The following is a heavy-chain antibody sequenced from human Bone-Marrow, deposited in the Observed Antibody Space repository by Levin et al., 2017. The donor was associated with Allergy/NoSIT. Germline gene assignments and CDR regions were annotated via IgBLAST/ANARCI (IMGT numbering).Heavy chain of an antibody. J-gene: IGHJ4*02. CDR1: GGSISSYNCF. V-gene: IGHV4-39*01. D-gene: IGHD2-21*02. CDR3: VRNIRDGDYADFDY. Sequence: SETLSLTCTVSGGSISSYNCFWGWLRQPPGKGLEWIGSIYENGDAYYSRSLKSVVIISADMSKNQFSLMLTSVTAADAAVYYCVRNIRDGDYADFDYWGQGILVTVSS. CDR2: IYENGDA.